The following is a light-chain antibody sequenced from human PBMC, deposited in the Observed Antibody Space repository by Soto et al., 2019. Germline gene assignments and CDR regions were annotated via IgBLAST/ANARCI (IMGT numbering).Light chain of an antibody. J-gene: IGLJ1*01. CDR1: SSDVGGYHY. Sequence: QSALPQPASVSGSPGQSITISCTGTSSDVGGYHYVSWYQQYPGKAPKVMIYDVSNRPSGVSNRFSGSKSGTTASLTISGLQAEDEADYYCSSYTSSITYVFGTRTKVTVL. CDR2: DVS. CDR3: SSYTSSITYV. V-gene: IGLV2-14*01.